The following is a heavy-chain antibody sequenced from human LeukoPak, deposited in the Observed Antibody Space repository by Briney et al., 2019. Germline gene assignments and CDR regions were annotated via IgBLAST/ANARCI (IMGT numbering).Heavy chain of an antibody. CDR1: GYTFTSYG. D-gene: IGHD1-26*01. Sequence: ASVKVSCKASGYTFTSYGISWVRQAPGQGLEWMGWVSAYNGNTNYAQKLQGRVTMTTDTSTSTAYMELRSLRSEDTAVYYCATDLELLYAFDIWGQGTMVTVSS. CDR3: ATDLELLYAFDI. CDR2: VSAYNGNT. V-gene: IGHV1-18*01. J-gene: IGHJ3*02.